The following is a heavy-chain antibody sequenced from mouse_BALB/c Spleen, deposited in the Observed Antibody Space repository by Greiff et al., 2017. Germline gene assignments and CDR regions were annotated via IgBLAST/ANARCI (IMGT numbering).Heavy chain of an antibody. D-gene: IGHD2-4*01. Sequence: VQLQQSGAELVRSGASVKLSCTASGFNIKDYYMHWVKQRPEQGLEWIGWIDPENGDTEYAPKFQGKATMTADTSSNTAYLQLSSLTSEDTAVYYCNAPTMITTGDYWGQGTTLTVSS. CDR2: IDPENGDT. CDR1: GFNIKDYY. V-gene: IGHV14-4*02. CDR3: NAPTMITTGDY. J-gene: IGHJ2*01.